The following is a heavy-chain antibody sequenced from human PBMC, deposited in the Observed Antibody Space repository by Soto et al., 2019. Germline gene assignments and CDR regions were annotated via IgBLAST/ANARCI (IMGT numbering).Heavy chain of an antibody. CDR3: VRARATDSSPDY. D-gene: IGHD6-19*01. CDR1: GFTFSLYS. Sequence: GGSLRLSCAASGFTFSLYSMIWVRQAPGKGLEWVSSISSSSSYIYYADSMKGRFTLSRDNAQNSLYLQMNSLRVDDTAVYYCVRARATDSSPDYWGQGTLVTVSS. V-gene: IGHV3-21*01. J-gene: IGHJ4*02. CDR2: ISSSSSYI.